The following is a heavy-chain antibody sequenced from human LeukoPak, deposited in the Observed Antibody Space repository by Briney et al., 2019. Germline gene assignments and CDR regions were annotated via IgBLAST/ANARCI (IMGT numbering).Heavy chain of an antibody. V-gene: IGHV1-24*01. Sequence: ASVKVSCKVSGYTLTDLSINWVRQSPGQGLGWLGGFDPEDGETIYEQKFPGRVTMSQVTSTNTAYMGLSSLTAEDTAVHFCATPLYRVGATKSQNWGQGTLVTVSS. J-gene: IGHJ4*02. CDR1: GYTLTDLS. CDR2: FDPEDGET. D-gene: IGHD1-26*01. CDR3: ATPLYRVGATKSQN.